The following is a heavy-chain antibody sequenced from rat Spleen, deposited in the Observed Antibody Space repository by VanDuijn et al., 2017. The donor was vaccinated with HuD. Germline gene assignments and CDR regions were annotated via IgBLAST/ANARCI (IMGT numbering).Heavy chain of an antibody. Sequence: EVQLVESDGGLVQPGRSLKLSCAASGFTFSDYYMAWVRQAPTKGLEWVATISSDGGRNFYRDSVKGRFTISRDNAKSMVYLQMDNLKTEDTAMYYCTAASNEYWGQGVMVTVSS. CDR1: GFTFSDYY. V-gene: IGHV5-20*01. CDR2: ISSDGGRN. J-gene: IGHJ2*01. CDR3: TAASNEY. D-gene: IGHD3-1*01.